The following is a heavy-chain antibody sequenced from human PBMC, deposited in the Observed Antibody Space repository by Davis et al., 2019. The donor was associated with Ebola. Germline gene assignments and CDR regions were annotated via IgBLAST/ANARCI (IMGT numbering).Heavy chain of an antibody. J-gene: IGHJ6*02. Sequence: GGSLRLSCAASGFTFSSYAMHWVRQAPGKGLEYVSAISSNGGSTYYANSVKGRFTISRDNSKNTLYLQMGSLRAEDMAVYYCARGYDSGSYYYYGMDVWGQGTTVTVSS. CDR2: ISSNGGST. CDR3: ARGYDSGSYYYYGMDV. CDR1: GFTFSSYA. D-gene: IGHD3-10*01. V-gene: IGHV3-64*01.